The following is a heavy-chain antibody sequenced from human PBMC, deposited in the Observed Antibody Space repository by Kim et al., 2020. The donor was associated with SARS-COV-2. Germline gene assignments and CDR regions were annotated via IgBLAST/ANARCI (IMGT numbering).Heavy chain of an antibody. V-gene: IGHV1-8*01. J-gene: IGHJ5*02. D-gene: IGHD3-9*01. CDR3: ARDFDWALDL. CDR2: GNT. Sequence: GNTGYAQKFQGRVTMTRNTSISTAYMELNSLRDGDTAVYFCARDFDWALDLWGQGTLVTVSS.